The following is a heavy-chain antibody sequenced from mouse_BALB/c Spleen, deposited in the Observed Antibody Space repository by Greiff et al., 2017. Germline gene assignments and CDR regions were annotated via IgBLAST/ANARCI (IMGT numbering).Heavy chain of an antibody. CDR3: ACYYYGSPSYAMDY. CDR1: GFTFSSYA. V-gene: IGHV5-9-4*01. Sequence: EVKLVESGGGLVKPGGSLKLSCAASGFTFSSYAMSWVRQSPEKRLEWVAEISSGGSYTYYPDTVTGRFTISRDNAKNTLYLEMSSLRSEDTAMYYCACYYYGSPSYAMDYWGQGTSVTVSS. D-gene: IGHD1-1*01. J-gene: IGHJ4*01. CDR2: ISSGGSYT.